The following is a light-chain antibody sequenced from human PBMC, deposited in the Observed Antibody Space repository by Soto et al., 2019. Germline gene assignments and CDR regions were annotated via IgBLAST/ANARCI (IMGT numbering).Light chain of an antibody. CDR3: SSYSGSNGVV. Sequence: QSALTQPASVSGSPGQSITISCTGTSSDVGGYNYVSWYQQHPGKAPKLMIYDVSNRPSGGSNRFSGSKSGNTASLTISGLQAEDEADYYCSSYSGSNGVVFGGGTKLTVL. CDR1: SSDVGGYNY. CDR2: DVS. V-gene: IGLV2-14*01. J-gene: IGLJ2*01.